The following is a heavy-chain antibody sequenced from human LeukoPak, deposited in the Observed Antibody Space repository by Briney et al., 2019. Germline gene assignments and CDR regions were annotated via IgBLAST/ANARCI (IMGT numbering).Heavy chain of an antibody. CDR3: AKLRYCSGGSCYADAFDI. D-gene: IGHD2-15*01. CDR1: GFTFSSYG. Sequence: PGGSLRLSCAASGFTFSSYGMHWVRQAPGKGLEWVAVISYDGSNKYYADSVKGRFTISRDNSKNTLYLQMNSLRAEDTAVYYCAKLRYCSGGSCYADAFDIWGQGTMVTVSS. CDR2: ISYDGSNK. V-gene: IGHV3-30*18. J-gene: IGHJ3*02.